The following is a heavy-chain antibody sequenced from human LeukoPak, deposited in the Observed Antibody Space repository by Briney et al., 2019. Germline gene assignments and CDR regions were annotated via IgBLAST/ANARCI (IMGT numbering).Heavy chain of an antibody. J-gene: IGHJ4*02. Sequence: PGGSLRLSCAASGFTFSSYAMHWVRQAPGKGLEWVAVISYDGSNKYYADSVKGRFTISRDNSKNTLYLQMNSLRAEDTAVYYCARGDSSYDFWSGQRPSYFDYWGQGTLVTVSS. V-gene: IGHV3-30-3*01. CDR3: ARGDSSYDFWSGQRPSYFDY. CDR1: GFTFSSYA. D-gene: IGHD3-3*01. CDR2: ISYDGSNK.